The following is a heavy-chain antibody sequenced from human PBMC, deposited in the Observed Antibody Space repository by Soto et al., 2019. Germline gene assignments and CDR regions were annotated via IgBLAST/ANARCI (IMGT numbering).Heavy chain of an antibody. D-gene: IGHD2-21*01. CDR2: IYHSGST. V-gene: IGHV4-30-2*01. J-gene: IGHJ5*02. Sequence: SETLSLTCAVSGGSISSGGYSWSWIRQPPGKGLEWIGYIYHSGSTYYNPSLKSRVTISVDRSKNQFSLRLTSVTASDTAVYYCARLGAYYQSLDPWGQGTLVTVSS. CDR3: ARLGAYYQSLDP. CDR1: GGSISSGGYS.